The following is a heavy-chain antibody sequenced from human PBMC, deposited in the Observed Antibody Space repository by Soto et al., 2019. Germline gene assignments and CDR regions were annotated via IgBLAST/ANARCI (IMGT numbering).Heavy chain of an antibody. Sequence: EVQLLESGGGLVQPGGSLRLSCAASGFTFSSYDMNWVRQAPGKGLEWVSGISGNGVRTHYADPVKGRFTISRDNSKNTRYLQMNSLRAEDTALYFCAKVSRIKMIVVRDADAFDILGQGTMVTVSS. V-gene: IGHV3-23*01. CDR3: AKVSRIKMIVVRDADAFDI. CDR2: ISGNGVRT. J-gene: IGHJ3*02. D-gene: IGHD3-22*01. CDR1: GFTFSSYD.